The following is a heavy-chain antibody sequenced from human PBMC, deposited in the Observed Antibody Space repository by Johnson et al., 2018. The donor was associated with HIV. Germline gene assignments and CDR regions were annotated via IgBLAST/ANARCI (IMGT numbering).Heavy chain of an antibody. CDR1: GFTFNSYA. CDR3: ARGGAYSSGWYDDAFDI. D-gene: IGHD6-19*01. CDR2: ISYDGSNK. Sequence: VQLVESGGGVVQPGRSLRLFCAASGFTFNSYAMHWVRQAPGKGLEWVAVISYDGSNKYYADSVKGRFTISRDNSKNTLYLQMNSLRTEDTAVYYCARGGAYSSGWYDDAFDIWGQGTMVIVSS. J-gene: IGHJ3*02. V-gene: IGHV3-30-3*01.